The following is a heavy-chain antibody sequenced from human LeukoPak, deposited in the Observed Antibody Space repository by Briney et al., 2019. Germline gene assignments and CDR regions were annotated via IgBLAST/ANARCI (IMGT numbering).Heavy chain of an antibody. Sequence: ASVKVSCKVSGYTLTELSMHWVRQAPGKGLEWMGGFDPEDGETIYAQKFQGRVTMTEDTSTDTAYMELSSLRSEDTAVYYCATDLPGYGDHEVLDPWGQGTLVTVSS. CDR2: FDPEDGET. CDR1: GYTLTELS. V-gene: IGHV1-24*01. CDR3: ATDLPGYGDHEVLDP. D-gene: IGHD4-17*01. J-gene: IGHJ5*02.